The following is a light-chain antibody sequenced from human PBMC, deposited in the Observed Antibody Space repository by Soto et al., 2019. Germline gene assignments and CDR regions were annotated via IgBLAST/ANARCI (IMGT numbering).Light chain of an antibody. CDR1: SSDVGGYNY. Sequence: QSALTQPASVSGSHGQSITISCTGTSSDVGGYNYVSWYQQHPGKAPKLMIYDVSNRPSGVSNRFSGSKSGNTASLTISGLQAEDEADYYCSSYTSSSTVVFGGGTQLTVL. CDR2: DVS. V-gene: IGLV2-14*01. J-gene: IGLJ3*02. CDR3: SSYTSSSTVV.